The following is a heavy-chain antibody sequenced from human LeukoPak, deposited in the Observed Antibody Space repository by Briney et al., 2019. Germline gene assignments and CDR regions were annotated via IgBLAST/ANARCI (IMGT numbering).Heavy chain of an antibody. J-gene: IGHJ4*02. V-gene: IGHV1-18*01. CDR1: GYTFTSYD. Sequence: ASVKVSCKASGYTFTSYDINWVRQAPGQGLEWMGWISAYNGNTHYIQKLQGRVTITTDTSTSTAYMELMSLRSDDTAVYYCARAYCSSTSCYGFWSNFDHWGQGTLVTVSS. CDR3: ARAYCSSTSCYGFWSNFDH. CDR2: ISAYNGNT. D-gene: IGHD2-2*01.